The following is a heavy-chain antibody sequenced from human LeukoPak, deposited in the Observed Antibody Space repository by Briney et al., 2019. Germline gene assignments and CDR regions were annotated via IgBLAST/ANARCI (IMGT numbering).Heavy chain of an antibody. CDR2: IYYSGST. CDR1: GGSISSYY. Sequence: SETLSLTCTVSGGSISSYYWSWIRQPPGKGLEWIGYIYYSGSTNYNPSLKSRVTISVDTSKNQFSLKLSSVTAADTAVYYCARAVYSSSWYSDYWGQGTLVTVSS. J-gene: IGHJ4*02. CDR3: ARAVYSSSWYSDY. V-gene: IGHV4-59*01. D-gene: IGHD6-13*01.